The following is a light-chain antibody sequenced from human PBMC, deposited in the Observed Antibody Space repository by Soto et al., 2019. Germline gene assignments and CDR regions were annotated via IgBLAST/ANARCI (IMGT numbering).Light chain of an antibody. V-gene: IGKV3-20*01. Sequence: EIVLTQSPGTLSLSPGERATLSCRASQSVSSSYLAWYQQKPGQAPRLLIYGASSSSTGIPDRFSGSGSGTDFTLTISILEPEDFAVYYCQQYGSSPPSYTFGQGTKLEIK. CDR1: QSVSSSY. CDR2: GAS. J-gene: IGKJ2*01. CDR3: QQYGSSPPSYT.